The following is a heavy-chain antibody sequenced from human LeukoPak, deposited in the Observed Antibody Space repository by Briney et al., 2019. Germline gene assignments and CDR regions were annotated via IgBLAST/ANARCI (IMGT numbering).Heavy chain of an antibody. J-gene: IGHJ6*02. Sequence: SETLSLTCTVSGGSISSRDNYWGWFRQPPGKGLEWIGSIYYSGNTYYNPSLESRVTISVDTSKNQFSLKVSSATAADTAVYYCARQDTLTHYYVMNVWGQGTTVTVSS. CDR3: ARQDTLTHYYVMNV. CDR1: GGSISSRDNY. CDR2: IYYSGNT. D-gene: IGHD3-9*01. V-gene: IGHV4-39*01.